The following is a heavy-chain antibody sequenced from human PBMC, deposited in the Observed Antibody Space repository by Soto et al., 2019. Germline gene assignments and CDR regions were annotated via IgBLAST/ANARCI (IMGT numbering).Heavy chain of an antibody. CDR3: AKGVGVTIFGVVKFGRRFDP. Sequence: AGGSLRLSCAASGFTFSSYAMSWVRQAPGKGLEWVSAISGSGGSTYYADSVKGRFTISRDNSKSTLYLQMNSLRAEDTAVYYCAKGVGVTIFGVVKFGRRFDPWGQGTLVTVSS. D-gene: IGHD3-3*01. CDR1: GFTFSSYA. CDR2: ISGSGGST. J-gene: IGHJ5*02. V-gene: IGHV3-23*01.